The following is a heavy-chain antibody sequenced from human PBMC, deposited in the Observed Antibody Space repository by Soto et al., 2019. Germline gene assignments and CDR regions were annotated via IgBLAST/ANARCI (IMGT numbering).Heavy chain of an antibody. CDR3: AKDSGYNYGYFRWFDP. V-gene: IGHV4-59*01. Sequence: PSETLSLTCVVSGGSLSSYYWSWIRQPPGKGLEWIGHIFYSGSTNYNPALKSRVTISVDTSKSQFSLKLSSVTAADTAVYYCAKDSGYNYGYFRWFDPWGQGTLVTVSS. J-gene: IGHJ5*02. CDR1: GGSLSSYY. D-gene: IGHD5-18*01. CDR2: IFYSGST.